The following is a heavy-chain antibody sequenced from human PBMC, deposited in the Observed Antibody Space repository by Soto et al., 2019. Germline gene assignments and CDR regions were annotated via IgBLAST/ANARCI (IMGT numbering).Heavy chain of an antibody. D-gene: IGHD6-13*01. CDR3: ARDPAAAPYYDY. J-gene: IGHJ4*02. CDR2: MSSSSSSI. CDR1: GFTFSSYS. V-gene: IGHV3-48*01. Sequence: PGGSLRLSCAASGFTFSSYSMNWVRQAPGKGLEWVSYMSSSSSSIYYTDSVKGRFTISRDNAKNSLFLQMNSLRAEDTAVYYCARDPAAAPYYDYWGQGTLVTVSS.